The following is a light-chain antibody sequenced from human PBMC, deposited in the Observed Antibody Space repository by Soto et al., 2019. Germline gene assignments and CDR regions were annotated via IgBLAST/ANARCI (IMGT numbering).Light chain of an antibody. Sequence: EIVLTQSPCTLSLSPGETVTLSCRASQSVNSGYLVWYQQKPGQAPRLLIYGASNRATGIPDRFSGSGSGTDFTLTISRLEPEDFAVYYCQQYGTSPLCTFGQGTKVDIK. CDR3: QQYGTSPLCT. V-gene: IGKV3-20*01. J-gene: IGKJ1*01. CDR2: GAS. CDR1: QSVNSGY.